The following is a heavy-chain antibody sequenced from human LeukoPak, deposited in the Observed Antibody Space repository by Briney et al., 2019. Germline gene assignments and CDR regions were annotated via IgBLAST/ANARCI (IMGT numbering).Heavy chain of an antibody. CDR2: IIPIFGKA. J-gene: IGHJ4*02. CDR1: GGTFSSYA. D-gene: IGHD4-17*01. Sequence: ASVEVPCKASGGTFSSYAISWVRQAPGQGLEWMGGIIPIFGKANYAQKFQGRVTITADESTSTAYMELSSLRSEDTAVYYCARLEITTVTTSDYWGQGTLVTVSS. CDR3: ARLEITTVTTSDY. V-gene: IGHV1-69*13.